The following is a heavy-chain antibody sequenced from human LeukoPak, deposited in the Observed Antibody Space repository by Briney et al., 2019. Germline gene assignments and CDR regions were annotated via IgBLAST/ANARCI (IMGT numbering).Heavy chain of an antibody. CDR3: ARDFVGLKSYGMDV. J-gene: IGHJ6*02. D-gene: IGHD3-3*01. CDR1: GGSISSYY. V-gene: IGHV4-59*01. Sequence: SETLSLTCSVSGGSISSYYCNWIRQPPGKGLEWVGYIHYSRSTNYNPYLNGRVTISIDMSQNQFSLNLTSVTAADTAVYYCARDFVGLKSYGMDVWGQGTTVTVSS. CDR2: IHYSRST.